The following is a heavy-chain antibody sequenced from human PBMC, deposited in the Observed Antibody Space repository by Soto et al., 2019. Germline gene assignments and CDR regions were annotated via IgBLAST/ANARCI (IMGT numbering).Heavy chain of an antibody. CDR2: IYYSGST. D-gene: IGHD3-16*01. J-gene: IGHJ6*02. V-gene: IGHV4-31*03. CDR1: GGSISSGGYY. CDR3: ARGVWAGVRSYYYYYGMDV. Sequence: SETLSLTCTVSGGSISSGGYYWSWLLQHPGKGLERIRYIYYSGSTYYTPSLKSRVTISVDTSNNQFSLELSSVTAADTAVYYCARGVWAGVRSYYYYYGMDVWGQGSTVAVSS.